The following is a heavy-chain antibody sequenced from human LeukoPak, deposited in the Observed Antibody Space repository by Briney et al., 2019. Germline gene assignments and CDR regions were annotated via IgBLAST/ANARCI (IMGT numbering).Heavy chain of an antibody. J-gene: IGHJ4*02. CDR1: GGTFSSYA. V-gene: IGHV1-69*13. CDR2: IIPLFGTA. CDR3: ARSPRIAWFGSWED. Sequence: SVKVSCKASGGTFSSYAISWVRQAPGQGLEWRGGIIPLFGTANYAQKFQGRVTITADESTSTAYMELSSLRSEDTAVYYCARSPRIAWFGSWEDWGQGTLVTVSS. D-gene: IGHD3-10*01.